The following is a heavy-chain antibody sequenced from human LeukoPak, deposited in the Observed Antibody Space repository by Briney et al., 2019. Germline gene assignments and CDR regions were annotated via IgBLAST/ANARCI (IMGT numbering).Heavy chain of an antibody. D-gene: IGHD3-10*01. J-gene: IGHJ3*02. CDR3: TRAGDALDI. Sequence: GSSVKVSCKASGGTFSSYAISWVRQAPGQGLEWMGWISAYNGDTNYAQEFQDRITVTADTSTSTAYMELRSLRSDDTAVYYCTRAGDALDIWGPGTMVTVSS. CDR2: ISAYNGDT. CDR1: GGTFSSYA. V-gene: IGHV1-18*01.